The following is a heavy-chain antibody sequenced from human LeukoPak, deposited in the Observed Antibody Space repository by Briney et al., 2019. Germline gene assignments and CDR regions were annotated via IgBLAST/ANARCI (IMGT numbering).Heavy chain of an antibody. V-gene: IGHV3-21*01. D-gene: IGHD6-13*01. CDR3: ARDAPTAAGTVEHDY. CDR2: ISRSSSYI. J-gene: IGHJ4*02. Sequence: GGSLRLSCAASGFTFSSYWMSWVRQAPGKGLEWVSSISRSSSYIYYADSVKGRFTISRDNAKNSLYLQMNSLRAEDTAVYYCARDAPTAAGTVEHDYWGQGTLVTVSS. CDR1: GFTFSSYW.